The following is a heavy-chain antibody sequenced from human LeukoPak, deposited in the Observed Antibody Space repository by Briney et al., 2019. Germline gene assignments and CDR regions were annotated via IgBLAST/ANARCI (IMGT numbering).Heavy chain of an antibody. CDR1: GGTFSSYA. J-gene: IGHJ6*03. CDR2: IIPIFGTA. V-gene: IGHV1-69*05. Sequence: SVKVSCKASGGTFSSYAISWVRQAPGQGLEWMGGIIPIFGTANYAQKFQGRVTITTDESTSTAYMELSSLRSEDTAVYYCAKQGKRVGATVYYYYMDVWGKGTTVTVSS. D-gene: IGHD1-26*01. CDR3: AKQGKRVGATVYYYYMDV.